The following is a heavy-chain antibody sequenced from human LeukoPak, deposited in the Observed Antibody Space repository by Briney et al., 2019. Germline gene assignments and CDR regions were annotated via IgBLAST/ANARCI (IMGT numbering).Heavy chain of an antibody. CDR2: ISGSGGST. J-gene: IGHJ5*02. CDR1: GFTFSSYA. CDR3: ASRVYSNLSPWSFDP. Sequence: GGSLRLSCAASGFTFSSYAMSWVRQAPGKGLEWVSAISGSGGSTYYADSVKGRFTISRDNFKNTLYLQMNSLRAEDTAVYYCASRVYSNLSPWSFDPWGQGTLVTVSS. V-gene: IGHV3-23*01. D-gene: IGHD6-13*01.